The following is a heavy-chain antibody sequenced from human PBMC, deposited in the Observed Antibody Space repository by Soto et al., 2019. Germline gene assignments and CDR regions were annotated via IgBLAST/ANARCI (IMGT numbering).Heavy chain of an antibody. J-gene: IGHJ4*02. Sequence: ASVKVSCKASGYKFSDFGITWVRQAPGQGLEWMGWISGKNGNTNYAQKVQGRVTLTADTSTGTAYMEMRALTSDDTGIYYCARSDFYEGSGTFGVWDPVTPVT. CDR3: ARSDFYEGSGTFGV. D-gene: IGHD3-16*01. V-gene: IGHV1-18*04. CDR2: ISGKNGNT. CDR1: GYKFSDFG.